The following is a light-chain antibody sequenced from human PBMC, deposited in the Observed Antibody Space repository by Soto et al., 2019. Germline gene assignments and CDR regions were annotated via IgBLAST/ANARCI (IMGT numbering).Light chain of an antibody. CDR3: QQYNGWPIT. CDR2: GAS. V-gene: IGKV3-15*01. CDR1: QSVGNN. J-gene: IGKJ1*01. Sequence: EIVMTQSPGTLSVSPGERVPLSCRASQSVGNNLAWHQQKPGQAPRLLIYGASTRATGFPARFSGSGSGTEFTLTISSLQSEDFAVYYCQQYNGWPITFGQGTKVDI.